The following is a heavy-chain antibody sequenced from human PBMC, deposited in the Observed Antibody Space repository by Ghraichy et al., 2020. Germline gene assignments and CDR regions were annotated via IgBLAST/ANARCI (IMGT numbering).Heavy chain of an antibody. CDR3: ARGAHDYAFDF. J-gene: IGHJ4*02. Sequence: SETLSLTCAVSGDVIGAGGYSWSWIRQSPGKGLEWVGYTYHDGTTHLNPSLKNRVTIFVDKSKNQFSLNLSSLTAADTAVYYCARGAHDYAFDFWGQGAPVTVTS. D-gene: IGHD4-17*01. CDR2: TYHDGTT. CDR1: GDVIGAGGYS. V-gene: IGHV4-30-2*06.